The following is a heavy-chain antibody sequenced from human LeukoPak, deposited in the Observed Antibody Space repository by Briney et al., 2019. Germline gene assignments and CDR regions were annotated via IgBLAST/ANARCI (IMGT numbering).Heavy chain of an antibody. Sequence: GGSLRLSCAASGFTFSSHGMHWVRQSPGKGLEWVAVIWYDGSNKYYADSVKGRFTISRDNSKNTLYLQMSSLRAEDTAIYYCAKDSSAYSGSYYDYWGQGTLVTVSS. J-gene: IGHJ4*02. CDR1: GFTFSSHG. V-gene: IGHV3-33*06. D-gene: IGHD1-26*01. CDR3: AKDSSAYSGSYYDY. CDR2: IWYDGSNK.